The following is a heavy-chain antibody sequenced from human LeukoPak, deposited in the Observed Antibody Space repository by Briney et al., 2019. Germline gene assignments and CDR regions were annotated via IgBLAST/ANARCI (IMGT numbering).Heavy chain of an antibody. CDR3: ARRGSSSWYGWFDP. CDR1: GVSISSYY. Sequence: SETLSLTCTVSGVSISSYYWSWIRQPPGKGLEWIGSIYYSGSTYYNPSLKSRVTISVDTSKNQFSLKLSSVTAADTAVYYCARRGSSSWYGWFDPWGQGTLVTVSS. V-gene: IGHV4-59*05. D-gene: IGHD6-13*01. J-gene: IGHJ5*02. CDR2: IYYSGST.